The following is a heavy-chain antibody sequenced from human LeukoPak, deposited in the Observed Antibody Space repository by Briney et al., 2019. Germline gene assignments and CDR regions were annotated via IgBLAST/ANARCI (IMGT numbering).Heavy chain of an antibody. J-gene: IGHJ4*02. CDR2: IYYSGNT. D-gene: IGHD3/OR15-3a*01. CDR3: ARQTGSGLFILP. Sequence: SETLSLTCTVSGVSISSSNSYWGRIRQPPGKGLEWIGSIYYSGNTYYNASLKSQVSISIDTSKNQFSLKLTSVTAADTAVYYCARQTGSGLFILPGGQGTLVTVSS. V-gene: IGHV4-39*01. CDR1: GVSISSSNSY.